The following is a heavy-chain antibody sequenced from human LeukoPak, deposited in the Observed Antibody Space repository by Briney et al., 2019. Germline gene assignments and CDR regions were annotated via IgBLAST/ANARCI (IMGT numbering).Heavy chain of an antibody. D-gene: IGHD1-14*01. J-gene: IGHJ4*02. Sequence: ASVKVSCKASGYTFTGYYMHWVRQAPGQGLEWMGWINPNSGGTNYAQKFQGRVTMTRDTSISTAYMELSRLRSDDTAVYYCAGDIPSFEPYYFDYWGQGTLVTVSS. CDR2: INPNSGGT. V-gene: IGHV1-2*02. CDR1: GYTFTGYY. CDR3: AGDIPSFEPYYFDY.